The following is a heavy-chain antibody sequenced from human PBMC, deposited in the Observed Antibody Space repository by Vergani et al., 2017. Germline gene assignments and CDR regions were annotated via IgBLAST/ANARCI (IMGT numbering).Heavy chain of an antibody. CDR1: GGSIRSTFYY. CDR2: IYYSGST. Sequence: QMQLQESGPGLVKASETLPLTCTVSGGSIRSTFYYWGWIRQPPGKGLEWIGTIYYSGSTYYNPSLKSRVTISVDTSKNQFSLKLNSVTAADTAVYYCARHKEQLVPGNYYYYYYMDVWGKGTTVTVSS. D-gene: IGHD6-13*01. J-gene: IGHJ6*03. V-gene: IGHV4-39*01. CDR3: ARHKEQLVPGNYYYYYYMDV.